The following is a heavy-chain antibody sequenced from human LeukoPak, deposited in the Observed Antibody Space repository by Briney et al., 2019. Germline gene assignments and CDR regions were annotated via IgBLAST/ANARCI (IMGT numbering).Heavy chain of an antibody. Sequence: GGSLRLSCAASGFTFSSYAMHWVRQAPGKGLEWVAVISYDGSNKYYADSVKGRFTISRDNSKNTLYLQMNSLRAEDTAIYCANPPTVTSFHYWGQGTLVTVSS. CDR2: ISYDGSNK. CDR3: ANPPTVTSFHY. D-gene: IGHD4-11*01. CDR1: GFTFSSYA. V-gene: IGHV3-30*04. J-gene: IGHJ4*02.